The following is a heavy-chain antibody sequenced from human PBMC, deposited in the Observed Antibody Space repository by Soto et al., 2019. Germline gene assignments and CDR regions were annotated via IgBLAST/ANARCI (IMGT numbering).Heavy chain of an antibody. J-gene: IGHJ4*02. CDR3: ARGPPRIADY. CDR1: GYTFTSYA. Sequence: QVRLVQSGAEVKKPGASVTVSCKASGYTFTSYAMHWVRQAPGQRLEWMGWINVGSGNTRYSQKFQGRVTITRDTSASTAYMELSSLAAEEPPLYFCARGPPRIADYWGQGGLVSVS. D-gene: IGHD3-16*02. CDR2: INVGSGNT. V-gene: IGHV1-3*01.